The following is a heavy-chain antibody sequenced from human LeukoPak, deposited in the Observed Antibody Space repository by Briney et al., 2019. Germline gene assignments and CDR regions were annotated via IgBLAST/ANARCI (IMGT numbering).Heavy chain of an antibody. V-gene: IGHV4-39*01. CDR3: ARLRGYTDGNPGY. Sequence: SETLSLTCTVSGGSISSSSSYYWGWIRQPPGKGLEWIGSIYYTGDTYYNSSLKSRVTISVDTSKNQFTLKLSSVTAADTALYYCARLRGYTDGNPGYWGQGSLVTVSS. D-gene: IGHD5-12*01. CDR1: GGSISSSSSYY. CDR2: IYYTGDT. J-gene: IGHJ4*02.